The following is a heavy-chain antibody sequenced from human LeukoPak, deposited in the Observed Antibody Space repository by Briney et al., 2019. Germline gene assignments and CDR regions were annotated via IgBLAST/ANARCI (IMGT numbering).Heavy chain of an antibody. Sequence: SETLSLTCTVSGGSISSSSYYWGWIRQPPGKGLEWIGSIYYSGSTYYNPSLKSRVTISVDTSKNQFSLKLSSVTAADTAVYYCARDREIPYSSSWYGFDYWGQGTLVTVSS. D-gene: IGHD6-13*01. CDR2: IYYSGST. J-gene: IGHJ4*02. CDR1: GGSISSSSYY. CDR3: ARDREIPYSSSWYGFDY. V-gene: IGHV4-39*07.